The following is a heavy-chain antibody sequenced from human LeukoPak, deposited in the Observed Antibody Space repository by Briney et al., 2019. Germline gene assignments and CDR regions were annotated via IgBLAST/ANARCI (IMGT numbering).Heavy chain of an antibody. J-gene: IGHJ5*02. V-gene: IGHV4-61*01. Sequence: SETLSLTRTVSGGSISSSNYYWSWIRQPPGKGLEWIGYIYYSGSANYNPSLKSRVTISVDTSKNQFSLNLSSVTAADTAVYYCARDRWFDPWGQGTLVTVSS. CDR1: GGSISSSNYY. CDR2: IYYSGSA. CDR3: ARDRWFDP.